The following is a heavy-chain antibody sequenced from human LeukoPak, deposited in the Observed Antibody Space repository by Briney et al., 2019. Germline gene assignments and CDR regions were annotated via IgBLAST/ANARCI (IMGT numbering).Heavy chain of an antibody. Sequence: KPSETLSLTCAVYGGSFSGYYWSWIRQPPGKGLEWIGEINHSGSTNYNPSLKSRVTISVDTSKNQFSLKLSSVTAADTAVYYCARRLHIVVVTATPFDYWGQGTLVTVSS. J-gene: IGHJ4*02. V-gene: IGHV4-34*01. CDR1: GGSFSGYY. D-gene: IGHD2-21*02. CDR3: ARRLHIVVVTATPFDY. CDR2: INHSGST.